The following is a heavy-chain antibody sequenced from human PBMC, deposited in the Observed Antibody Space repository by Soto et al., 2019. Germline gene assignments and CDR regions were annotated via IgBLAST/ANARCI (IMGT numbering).Heavy chain of an antibody. J-gene: IGHJ4*02. CDR2: MSFDGNSK. V-gene: IGHV3-30-3*01. CDR1: GFAVSSYS. CDR3: ARAPYSNGWYRFDL. D-gene: IGHD6-19*01. Sequence: GGSLRLSCAASGFAVSSYSMHWVRQAPGKGLEWVAAMSFDGNSKYFADSVKGRFKISRDNAKKLLYLQMNSLRAEDTALYYCARAPYSNGWYRFDLWGQGTLVTVS.